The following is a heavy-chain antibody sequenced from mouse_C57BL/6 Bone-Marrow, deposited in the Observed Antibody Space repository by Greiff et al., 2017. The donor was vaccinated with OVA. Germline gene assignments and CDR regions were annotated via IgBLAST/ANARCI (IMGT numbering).Heavy chain of an antibody. D-gene: IGHD4-1*01. V-gene: IGHV5-15*01. CDR1: GFTFSDYG. CDR2: ISNLAYSI. Sequence: EVKLVESGGGLVQPGGSLKLSCAASGFTFSDYGMAWVRQAPRKGPEWVAFISNLAYSIYYADTVTGRFTLSRENAKNTLYLEMSSLRSEDTAMYYCARKGKLGRTYFDYWGQGTTLTVSS. J-gene: IGHJ2*01. CDR3: ARKGKLGRTYFDY.